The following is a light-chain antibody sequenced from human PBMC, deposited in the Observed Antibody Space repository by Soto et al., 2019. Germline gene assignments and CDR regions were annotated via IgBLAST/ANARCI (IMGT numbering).Light chain of an antibody. J-gene: IGKJ2*03. CDR1: QSVRSNF. V-gene: IGKV3D-20*02. CDR3: QEGRIWPPVS. CDR2: GAS. Sequence: QGTGTRSLSPREKENSSCRASQSVRSNFLAWFQQKPGQAPRLLIFGASSRATGIPDRFSGSGSGTDFTLSLRSLDTGYFCGFCCQEGRIWPPVSLGRGTKVDI.